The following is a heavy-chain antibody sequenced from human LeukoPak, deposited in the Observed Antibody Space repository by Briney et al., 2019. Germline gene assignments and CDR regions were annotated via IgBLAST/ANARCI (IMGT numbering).Heavy chain of an antibody. J-gene: IGHJ3*02. CDR3: ARDIALYYDILTGVDAFDI. D-gene: IGHD3-9*01. CDR2: IYHSGST. Sequence: SETLSLTCTVSGYSISSGYCWGWIRQPPGKGLEWIGSIYHSGSTYYNPSLKSRVTISVDTSKNQFSLKLSSVTAADTAVYYCARDIALYYDILTGVDAFDIWGQGTMVTVSS. CDR1: GYSISSGYC. V-gene: IGHV4-38-2*02.